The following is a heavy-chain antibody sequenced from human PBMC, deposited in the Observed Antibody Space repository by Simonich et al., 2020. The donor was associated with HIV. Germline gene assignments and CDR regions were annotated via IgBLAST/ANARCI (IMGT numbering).Heavy chain of an antibody. J-gene: IGHJ4*02. CDR1: GFTLSSYA. D-gene: IGHD3-16*01. CDR2: ISYDGSNK. Sequence: QVQLVESGGGVVQPGRSLRLSCAASGFTLSSYAMHWVRQAPGKGREWVAVISYDGSNKYYADSVKGRFTISRDNSKNTLYLQMNSLRAEDTAVYYCASGGSISSVWADDYWGQGTLVTVSS. V-gene: IGHV3-30*07. CDR3: ASGGSISSVWADDY.